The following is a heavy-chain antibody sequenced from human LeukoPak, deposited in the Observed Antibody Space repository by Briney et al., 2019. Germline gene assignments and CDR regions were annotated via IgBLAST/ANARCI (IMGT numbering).Heavy chain of an antibody. CDR2: ISGSGGST. V-gene: IGHV3-23*01. CDR3: AKGDYYDSSGYYE. J-gene: IGHJ4*02. CDR1: GFTFSSYA. Sequence: GGSLRLSCAASGFTFSSYAMSCVRQAPGKGLEWVSAISGSGGSTYYADSVEGGFTISRDNSKNTLYLQMNSLRADDTAVYYCAKGDYYDSSGYYEWGQGTLVTVSS. D-gene: IGHD3-22*01.